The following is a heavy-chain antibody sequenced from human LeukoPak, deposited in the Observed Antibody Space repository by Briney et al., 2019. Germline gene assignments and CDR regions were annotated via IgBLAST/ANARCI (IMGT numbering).Heavy chain of an antibody. CDR1: GASLSSYF. V-gene: IGHV4-59*12. D-gene: IGHD5-12*01. CDR2: IYYIDST. Sequence: SETLSLTCNVSGASLSSYFWSWIRQPPGKGLEWIGYIYYIDSTYYNPSLKSRVTISIDTSKNQFSLKLNSVTAADTAVYYCASHSGGYAYWGQGTLVTVSS. J-gene: IGHJ4*02. CDR3: ASHSGGYAY.